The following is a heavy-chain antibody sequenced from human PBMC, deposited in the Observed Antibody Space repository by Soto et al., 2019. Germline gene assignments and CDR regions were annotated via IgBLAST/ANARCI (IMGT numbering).Heavy chain of an antibody. CDR2: ISYDGSNK. Sequence: PGGSLRLSCAASGFTFSSYAMHWVRQAPGKGLEWVAVISYDGSNKYYADSVKGRFTISRDNSKNTLYLQMNSLRAEDTAVYYCARDRYSSSDYYYYYGMDVWGQGTTVTVSS. V-gene: IGHV3-30-3*01. CDR1: GFTFSSYA. D-gene: IGHD6-6*01. CDR3: ARDRYSSSDYYYYYGMDV. J-gene: IGHJ6*02.